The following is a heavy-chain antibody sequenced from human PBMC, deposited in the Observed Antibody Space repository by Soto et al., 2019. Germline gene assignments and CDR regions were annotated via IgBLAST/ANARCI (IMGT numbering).Heavy chain of an antibody. CDR3: AREGSYSAYNFAHGIQLWSFDF. J-gene: IGHJ4*02. D-gene: IGHD5-12*01. V-gene: IGHV4-4*07. CDR2: VYTSGST. CDR1: AGSISTYY. Sequence: SETLSLTCTVSAGSISTYYWSWIRQPGGKGLEWIGRVYTSGSTNYNPSLKSRVAMSVDTSKNHFSLPLSSVTAADMAVYYCAREGSYSAYNFAHGIQLWSFDFWGQGALVTVSS.